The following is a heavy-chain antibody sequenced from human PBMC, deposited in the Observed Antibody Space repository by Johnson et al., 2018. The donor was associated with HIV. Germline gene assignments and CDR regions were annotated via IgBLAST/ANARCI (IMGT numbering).Heavy chain of an antibody. CDR2: IKQDGSEK. CDR3: ARDQDPYYYGSGTLSI. Sequence: VQLVESGGGLVQPGGSLRLSCAASGFTFSSYWMSWVRQAPGKGLEWVANIKQDGSEKYYVDSVKGRFTISRDNAKNSLYLQMNSLRAEATEVYYCARDQDPYYYGSGTLSIWGQGTMVTVSS. V-gene: IGHV3-7*01. J-gene: IGHJ3*02. D-gene: IGHD3-10*01. CDR1: GFTFSSYW.